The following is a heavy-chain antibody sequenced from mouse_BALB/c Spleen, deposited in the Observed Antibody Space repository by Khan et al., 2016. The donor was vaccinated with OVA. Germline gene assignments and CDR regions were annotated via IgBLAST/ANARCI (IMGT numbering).Heavy chain of an antibody. V-gene: IGHV1-77*01. CDR2: ISPGSGDT. CDR3: ARRNYFGYTFAY. Sequence: QIQLVQSGAELARPGASVKLSCKASGYSFTAYYINWVKQRPGQGLEWIGEISPGSGDTYYYEQFTGKATLPADKYSSPADMQLSILRSEASAVYFCARRNYFGYTFAYWGQGTLVTVSA. CDR1: GYSFTAYY. D-gene: IGHD1-2*01. J-gene: IGHJ3*01.